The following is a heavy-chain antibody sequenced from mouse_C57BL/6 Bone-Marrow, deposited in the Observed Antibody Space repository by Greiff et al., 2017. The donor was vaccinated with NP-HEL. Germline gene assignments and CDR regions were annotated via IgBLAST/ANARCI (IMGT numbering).Heavy chain of an antibody. CDR2: ILPGSGST. CDR1: GYTFTGYW. CDR3: ARETNDPDYFDY. Sequence: QVQLQQSGAELMKPGASVKLSCKATGYTFTGYWIEWVKQRPGHGLEWIGEILPGSGSTNYHEKFKGKATFTADTSSNTAYMQLSSLTTEDSAIYYCARETNDPDYFDYWGQGTTLTVSS. J-gene: IGHJ2*01. V-gene: IGHV1-9*01.